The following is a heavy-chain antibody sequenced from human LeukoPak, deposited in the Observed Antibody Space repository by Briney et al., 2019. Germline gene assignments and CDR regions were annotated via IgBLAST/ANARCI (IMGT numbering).Heavy chain of an antibody. CDR1: GFTFSNYW. CDR3: AKAAVMKAPNNV. CDR2: IKQDRSEK. J-gene: IGHJ4*02. Sequence: GGSLRLSCAASGFTFSNYWMSWVRQAPGKGLEWVANIKQDRSEKYYVDSVKGRFTISRDNSKNTLYLQMNSLRAEDTAVYYCAKAAVMKAPNNVWGQGTLVTVSS. D-gene: IGHD2-21*01. V-gene: IGHV3-7*03.